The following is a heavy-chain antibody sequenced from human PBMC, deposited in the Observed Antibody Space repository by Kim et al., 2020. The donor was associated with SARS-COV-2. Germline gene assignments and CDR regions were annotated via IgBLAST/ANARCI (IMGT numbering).Heavy chain of an antibody. J-gene: IGHJ6*02. D-gene: IGHD3-9*01. V-gene: IGHV1-69*13. CDR2: IIPIFGTA. Sequence: SVKVSCKASGGTFSSYAISWVRQAPGQGLEWMGGIIPIFGTANYAQKFQGRVTITADESTSTAYMELSSLRSEDTAVYYCATPRGGYFDWPNGPEYGMDVWGQGTTVTVSS. CDR1: GGTFSSYA. CDR3: ATPRGGYFDWPNGPEYGMDV.